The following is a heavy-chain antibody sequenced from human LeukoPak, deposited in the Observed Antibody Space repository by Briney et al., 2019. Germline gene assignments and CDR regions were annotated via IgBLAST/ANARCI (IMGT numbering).Heavy chain of an antibody. CDR2: ISIAGEI. V-gene: IGHV4-34*01. D-gene: IGHD6-19*01. J-gene: IGHJ2*01. Sequence: SETLSLTCAVYEGSLSGYFWSWIRQPPGKGLEWIGEISIAGEINYNPSLRSRATISMDTTKNQSSLRLTSVIAADTALYYCVRQIGAGAFDLWGRDRVVTVSS. CDR1: EGSLSGYF. CDR3: VRQIGAGAFDL.